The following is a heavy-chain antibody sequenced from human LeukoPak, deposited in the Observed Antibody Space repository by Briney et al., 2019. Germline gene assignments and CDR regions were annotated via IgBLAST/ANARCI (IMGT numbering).Heavy chain of an antibody. CDR2: NTDGTRI. Sequence: GGSLRLSCAASGFSFSSYWMHWVRQAPGKGLVWVSHNTDGTRISYADSVKGRFTISRDNAKNTLSLQMDSLGTEDTAVYYCARELGVGVIGDAFDMWGQGTMVTVSS. J-gene: IGHJ3*02. D-gene: IGHD3-22*01. CDR1: GFSFSSYW. CDR3: ARELGVGVIGDAFDM. V-gene: IGHV3-74*01.